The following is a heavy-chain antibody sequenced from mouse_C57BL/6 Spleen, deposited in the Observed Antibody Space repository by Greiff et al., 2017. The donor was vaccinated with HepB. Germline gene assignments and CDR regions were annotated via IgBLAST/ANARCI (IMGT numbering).Heavy chain of an antibody. Sequence: QVQLQQSGAELVRPGTSVKVSCKASGYAFTNYLIEWVKQRPGQGLEWIGVINPGSGGTNYNEKFKGKATLTADKSSSTAYMQLSSLTSEDSAVYVCARGEHFTTVVAKDAMDYWGQGTSVTVSS. J-gene: IGHJ4*01. CDR1: GYAFTNYL. CDR2: INPGSGGT. V-gene: IGHV1-54*01. CDR3: ARGEHFTTVVAKDAMDY. D-gene: IGHD1-1*01.